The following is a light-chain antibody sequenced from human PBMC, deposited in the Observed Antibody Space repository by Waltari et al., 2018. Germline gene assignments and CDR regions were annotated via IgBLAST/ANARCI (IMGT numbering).Light chain of an antibody. CDR2: AAS. J-gene: IGKJ4*01. Sequence: DIQMTQSSSSLSASVGDRVTITCRASQGINNYLAWFQQKPGKAPKSLISAASILQSGVSPNCSGSGSWTDFTLTISSLRPEDFGTYYCQQYDSYPPTVGGGTKVEIK. V-gene: IGKV1-16*02. CDR3: QQYDSYPPT. CDR1: QGINNY.